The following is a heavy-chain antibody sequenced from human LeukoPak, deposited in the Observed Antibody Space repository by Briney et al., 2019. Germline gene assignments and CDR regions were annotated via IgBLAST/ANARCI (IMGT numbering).Heavy chain of an antibody. CDR1: GYSIRSGYY. CDR3: ARGRDSRGYQFMGFDS. CDR2: IWADGAP. J-gene: IGHJ4*02. V-gene: IGHV4-38-2*02. D-gene: IGHD3-22*01. Sequence: SETLSLTCTVSGYSIRSGYYWGWIRQPAGKGLEWIGRIWADGAPTYRPSLKSRVTISVDTSKNQFSLRLSSVTAADTAVYYCARGRDSRGYQFMGFDSWGQGTLVTVSS.